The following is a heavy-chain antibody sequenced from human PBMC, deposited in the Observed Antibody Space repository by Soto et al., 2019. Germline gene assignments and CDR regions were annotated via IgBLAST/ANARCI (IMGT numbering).Heavy chain of an antibody. D-gene: IGHD1-1*01. J-gene: IGHJ4*02. CDR1: GGSISSSSYY. V-gene: IGHV4-39*01. CDR2: VYYSGST. CDR3: ASGTIGTFDY. Sequence: QVQVQESGPGLVKPSETLSLTCTVSGGSISSSSYYWGCIRQPPGKGLEWIGHVYYSGSTYYSPSLKSRVPISVDTSKNQFSLRLSSVTPADTAVYYCASGTIGTFDYWGQGALVTVSS.